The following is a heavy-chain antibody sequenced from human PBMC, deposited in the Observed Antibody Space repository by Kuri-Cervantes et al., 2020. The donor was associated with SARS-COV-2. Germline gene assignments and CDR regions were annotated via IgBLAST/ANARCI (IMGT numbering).Heavy chain of an antibody. V-gene: IGHV1-18*04. Sequence: ASVKVSCKASGYTFTGNYIHWVRQAPGQGLEWMGWISAYNGNTNYARKLQGRVTMTTDTSTSTAYMELRSLRSDDTAVYYCARGTTGAFDIWGQGTMVTVSS. CDR1: GYTFTGNY. J-gene: IGHJ3*02. CDR2: ISAYNGNT. CDR3: ARGTTGAFDI. D-gene: IGHD1-14*01.